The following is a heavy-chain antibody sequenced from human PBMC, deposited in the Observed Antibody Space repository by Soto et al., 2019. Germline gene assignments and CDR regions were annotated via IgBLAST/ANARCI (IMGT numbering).Heavy chain of an antibody. J-gene: IGHJ6*02. CDR1: GGSISSYY. Sequence: SETLSLTCTVSGGSISSYYWSWIRQPPGKGLEWIGYIYYSGSTNYNPSLKSRVTISVDTSKNQFSLKLSSVTAADTAVYYCARATVTHYYYYGMDVWGQGTTVTVSS. D-gene: IGHD4-17*01. V-gene: IGHV4-59*01. CDR2: IYYSGST. CDR3: ARATVTHYYYYGMDV.